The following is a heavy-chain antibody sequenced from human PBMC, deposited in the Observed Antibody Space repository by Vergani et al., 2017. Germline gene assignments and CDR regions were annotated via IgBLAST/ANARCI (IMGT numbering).Heavy chain of an antibody. D-gene: IGHD6-19*01. CDR3: AGHSRAEVRSSGWYEQLDY. CDR2: IYPGDSDT. J-gene: IGHJ4*02. Sequence: EVQLVQSGAEVKKPGESLKISCKGSGYSFTSYWIGWVRQMPGKGLEWMGIIYPGDSDTRYSPSFQGQVTISADKSISTAYLQWSSLKASDTAMYYCAGHSRAEVRSSGWYEQLDYWGQGTLVTVAS. V-gene: IGHV5-51*01. CDR1: GYSFTSYW.